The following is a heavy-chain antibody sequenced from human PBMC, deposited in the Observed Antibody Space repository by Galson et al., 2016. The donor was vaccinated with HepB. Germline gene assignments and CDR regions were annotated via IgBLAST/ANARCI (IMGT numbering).Heavy chain of an antibody. CDR3: PRDVTCPWYFDL. D-gene: IGHD5/OR15-5a*01. V-gene: IGHV4-59*01. Sequence: EPLSLTCSVSGVSISTSFWNWIRQSPGKGLEWIGYVFDNGRVNYNPSLRSRINILLDTSKNHFSLELTSVTAAYTAIYYCPRDVTCPWYFDLWGRGTLVTVSA. J-gene: IGHJ2*01. CDR1: GVSISTSF. CDR2: VFDNGRV.